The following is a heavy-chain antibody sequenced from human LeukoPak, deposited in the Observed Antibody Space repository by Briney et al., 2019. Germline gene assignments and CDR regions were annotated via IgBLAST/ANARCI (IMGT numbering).Heavy chain of an antibody. D-gene: IGHD3-22*01. V-gene: IGHV1-2*02. CDR1: GYTFTGYY. CDR2: INPNSGGT. J-gene: IGHJ4*02. CDR3: ARGTKTYYYDSSGYLEDY. Sequence: VSVKVSCKASGYTFTGYYMHWVRQAPRQGLEWMGWINPNSGGTNYAQNFQGRVTMTRDTSISAAYMELSRLRSDDTAVHYCARGTKTYYYDSSGYLEDYWGQGTLVTVSS.